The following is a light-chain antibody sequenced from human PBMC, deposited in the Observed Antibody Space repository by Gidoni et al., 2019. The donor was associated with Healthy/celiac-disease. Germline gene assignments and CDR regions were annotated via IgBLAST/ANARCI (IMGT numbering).Light chain of an antibody. J-gene: IGLJ2*01. V-gene: IGLV3-1*01. CDR3: QAWDSSTVV. CDR1: KFGDKS. CDR2: QDS. Sequence: SYELTQPPSVSVSPGQTASITCSGAKFGDKSACWYKHKPGQSPVLVIDQDSKRPSGIPERFSGSNSGNTATLTISGTQAMDEADYYCQAWDSSTVVFGGGTKLTVL.